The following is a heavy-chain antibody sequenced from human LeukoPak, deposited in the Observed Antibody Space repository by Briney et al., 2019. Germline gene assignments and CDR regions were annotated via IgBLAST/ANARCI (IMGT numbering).Heavy chain of an antibody. D-gene: IGHD5-18*01. CDR1: GFTFSSYG. J-gene: IGHJ4*02. CDR3: AKGDTAMVTAESVDY. CDR2: SSGSGDST. V-gene: IGHV3-23*01. Sequence: PGGSLRLSCAASGFTFSSYGMSWVRQAPGKGLEWVSSSSGSGDSTHYADSVKGRFTISRDNSKNTLYLQMNSLRAEDTAVYYCAKGDTAMVTAESVDYWGQGTLVTVSS.